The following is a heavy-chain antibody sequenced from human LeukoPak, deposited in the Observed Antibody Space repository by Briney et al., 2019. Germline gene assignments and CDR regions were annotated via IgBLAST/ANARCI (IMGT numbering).Heavy chain of an antibody. CDR3: AKHNIDY. J-gene: IGHJ4*02. CDR2: ISYDGSNK. V-gene: IGHV3-30-3*02. D-gene: IGHD1-1*01. CDR1: GFTFSSYA. Sequence: GSLRLSCAASGFTFSSYAMHWVRQAPGKGLEWVAVISYDGSNKYYADSVKGRFTISRGNSKNTLYLQMNSLRAEDTAVYYCAKHNIDYWGQGTLVTVSS.